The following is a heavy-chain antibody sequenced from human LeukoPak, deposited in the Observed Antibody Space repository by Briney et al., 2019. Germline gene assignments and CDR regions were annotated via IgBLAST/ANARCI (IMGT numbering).Heavy chain of an antibody. V-gene: IGHV4-4*07. Sequence: SETLSLTCTVSGGSISSYYWSWIRQPAGKGLEWIGRIYTSGSTNYNPSLKSRVTMSVDTSKNQFSLKLSSVTAADTAVYYCARRIAAAGTRWFDPWGQGTLVTVSS. J-gene: IGHJ5*02. CDR1: GGSISSYY. CDR3: ARRIAAAGTRWFDP. CDR2: IYTSGST. D-gene: IGHD6-13*01.